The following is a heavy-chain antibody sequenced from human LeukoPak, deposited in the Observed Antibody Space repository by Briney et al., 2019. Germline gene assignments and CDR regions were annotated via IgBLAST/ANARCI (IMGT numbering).Heavy chain of an antibody. CDR3: ARFRAGAFDI. V-gene: IGHV3-11*01. J-gene: IGHJ3*02. CDR2: ISSSVSTI. CDR1: GFTFSDYY. Sequence: GGSLRLSCAASGFTFSDYYMSWIRQAPGKGLEWVSYISSSVSTIYYADSVKGRFPLSRDNAKNSLYLQMNSLRAEDVAVYYCARFRAGAFDIWGKGTMVTVSS.